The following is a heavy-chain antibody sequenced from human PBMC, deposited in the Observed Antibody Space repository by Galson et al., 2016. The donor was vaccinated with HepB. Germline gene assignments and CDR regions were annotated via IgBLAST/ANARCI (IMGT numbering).Heavy chain of an antibody. Sequence: QAPGRGLECVAVIWFDGSNKYYTDFVQGRFSITRDNSKNTLYLQMNSLRAEDTAVYYSARKSGVSGSHYNNSYFDNWGQGTLVTVSS. CDR3: ARKSGVSGSHYNNSYFDN. CDR2: IWFDGSNK. V-gene: IGHV3-33*01. J-gene: IGHJ4*02. D-gene: IGHD3-10*01.